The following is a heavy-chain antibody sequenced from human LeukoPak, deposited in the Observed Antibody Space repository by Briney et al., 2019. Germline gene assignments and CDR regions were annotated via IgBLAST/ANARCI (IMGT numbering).Heavy chain of an antibody. Sequence: PGGSLRLSCAASGFTFSSYSMNWVRQAPGKGLEWVSSISSSSSYIYYADSVKGRFTISRDNAKNSLYLQMNSLRAEDTAVYYCARDLAVAVSPVGVWGQGTTVTVSS. J-gene: IGHJ6*02. CDR1: GFTFSSYS. V-gene: IGHV3-21*01. D-gene: IGHD6-19*01. CDR2: ISSSSSYI. CDR3: ARDLAVAVSPVGV.